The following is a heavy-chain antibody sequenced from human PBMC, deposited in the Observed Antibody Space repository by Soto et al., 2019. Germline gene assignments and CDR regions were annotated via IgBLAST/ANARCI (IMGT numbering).Heavy chain of an antibody. CDR2: IYYSGST. J-gene: IGHJ6*02. CDR1: GGSISSGGYY. CDR3: ASNYDFWSGYYPSSYGMDV. D-gene: IGHD3-3*01. Sequence: PSETLSLTCTVSGGSISSGGYYWSWIRQHPGKGLEWIGYIYYSGSTYYNPSLKSRVTISVDTSKNQFSLKLSSVTAADTAVYYCASNYDFWSGYYPSSYGMDVWGQGTTVTVS. V-gene: IGHV4-31*03.